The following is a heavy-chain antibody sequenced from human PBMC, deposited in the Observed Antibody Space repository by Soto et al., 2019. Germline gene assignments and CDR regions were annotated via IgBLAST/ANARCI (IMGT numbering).Heavy chain of an antibody. CDR3: ARGGSYGDFFDY. CDR2: IYYTGST. Sequence: ETLPLTCTVSGCSMSSNCWTWIRQSPGKGLEWIGYIYYTGSTKYNPSLKSRVTISLDTSKNQFSLRLTSVTSADTAVYYCARGGSYGDFFDYWGQGAQVTVSS. D-gene: IGHD4-17*01. J-gene: IGHJ4*02. V-gene: IGHV4-59*01. CDR1: GCSMSSNC.